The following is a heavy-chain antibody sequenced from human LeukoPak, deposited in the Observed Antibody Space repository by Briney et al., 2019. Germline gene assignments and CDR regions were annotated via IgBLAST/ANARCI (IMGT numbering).Heavy chain of an antibody. V-gene: IGHV3-23*01. D-gene: IGHD3-22*01. CDR2: ISGSGGST. J-gene: IGHJ4*02. CDR1: GFTFSSYA. CDR3: ASPLIYYDSSGSPN. Sequence: PGGSLRLSCAASGFTFSSYAMSWVRQAPGKGLEWVSAISGSGGSTYYADSVKGRFTISRDNSKNTLYLQMNSLRAEDTAVYYCASPLIYYDSSGSPNWGQGTLVTVSS.